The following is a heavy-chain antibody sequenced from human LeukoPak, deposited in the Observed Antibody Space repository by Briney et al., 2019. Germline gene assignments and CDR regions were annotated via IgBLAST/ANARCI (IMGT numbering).Heavy chain of an antibody. D-gene: IGHD5-24*01. CDR2: INSDGSST. Sequence: GGSLRLSCAASGFTFSSYWMHWVRQAPGKGLLWVSRINSDGSSTSYADSVKGRFTISRDNAKNTLYLQMNGLRAKDTAVYYCARLGTATPDDVWGQGTTVTVSS. J-gene: IGHJ6*02. CDR1: GFTFSSYW. V-gene: IGHV3-74*01. CDR3: ARLGTATPDDV.